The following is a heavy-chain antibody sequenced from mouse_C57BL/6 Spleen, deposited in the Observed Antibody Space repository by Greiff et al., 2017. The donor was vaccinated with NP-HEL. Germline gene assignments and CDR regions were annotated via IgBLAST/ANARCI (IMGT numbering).Heavy chain of an antibody. CDR1: GYTFTSYW. D-gene: IGHD2-4*01. Sequence: VQLQQPGAELVKPGASVTLSCKASGYTFTSYWMHWVKQRPGQGLEWIGMIHPNSGSTTYNEKFKSKATLTVDKSSSTAYMQLSSLTSEDSAVYYCARSFYDYDSYDAMDYWGQGTSVTVSS. CDR2: IHPNSGST. CDR3: ARSFYDYDSYDAMDY. V-gene: IGHV1-64*01. J-gene: IGHJ4*01.